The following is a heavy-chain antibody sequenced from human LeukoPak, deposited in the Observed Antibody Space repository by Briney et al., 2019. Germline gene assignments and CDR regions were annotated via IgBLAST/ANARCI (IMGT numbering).Heavy chain of an antibody. CDR1: GGSFSGYY. V-gene: IGHV4-4*07. CDR2: IYTSGST. CDR3: AREVGIAAAERETYYYGMDV. D-gene: IGHD6-13*01. Sequence: SETLSLTCAVYGGSFSGYYWSWIRQPAGKGLEWIGRIYTSGSTNYNPSLKSRVTMSVDTSKNQFSLKLSSVTAADTAVYYCAREVGIAAAERETYYYGMDVWGQGTTVTVSS. J-gene: IGHJ6*02.